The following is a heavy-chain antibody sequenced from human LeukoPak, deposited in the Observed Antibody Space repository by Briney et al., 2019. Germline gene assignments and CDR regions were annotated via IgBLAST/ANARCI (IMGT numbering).Heavy chain of an antibody. CDR3: ARVRDWLSSLLDY. CDR1: GYTFTGYY. CDR2: INPNSGGT. Sequence: ASVKVSCKASGYTFTGYYMHWVRQAPGQGLEWMGWINPNSGGTNYAQKFQGRVTMTRDTSISTAYMELSRLRSDDTAVCYCARVRDWLSSLLDYWGQGTLVTVSS. D-gene: IGHD6-19*01. V-gene: IGHV1-2*02. J-gene: IGHJ4*02.